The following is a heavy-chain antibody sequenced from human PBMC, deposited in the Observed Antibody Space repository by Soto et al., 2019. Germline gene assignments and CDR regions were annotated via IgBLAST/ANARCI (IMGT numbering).Heavy chain of an antibody. V-gene: IGHV1-69*13. CDR3: ARSSGGVFGIIIEGSNWFGS. CDR1: GGTFSSYA. CDR2: IIPIFGTA. D-gene: IGHD1-26*01. Sequence: SVKVSCKASGGTFSSYAISWVRQAPGQGLEWMGGIIPIFGTANYAQKFQGRVTITADESTSTAYMELSSLRSDDTAFYYCARSSGGVFGIIIEGSNWFGSWGQGTLVTVSS. J-gene: IGHJ5*01.